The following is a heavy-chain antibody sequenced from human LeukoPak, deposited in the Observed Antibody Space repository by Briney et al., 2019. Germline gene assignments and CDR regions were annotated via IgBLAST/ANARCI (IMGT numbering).Heavy chain of an antibody. V-gene: IGHV3-23*01. Sequence: GGSLRLSCAASGFTFAKYAITWIRQAPGKGLEWVSSTRGSGHTTYYADSVQGRFTISRDNSKNTLFLQMNSLRAEDTAIYHCAKDPNGDYVGAFDMWGQGTMVTVSS. CDR1: GFTFAKYA. D-gene: IGHD4-17*01. CDR3: AKDPNGDYVGAFDM. CDR2: TRGSGHTT. J-gene: IGHJ3*02.